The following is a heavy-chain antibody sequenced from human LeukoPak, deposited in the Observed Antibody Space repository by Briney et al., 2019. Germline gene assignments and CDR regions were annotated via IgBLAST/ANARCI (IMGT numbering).Heavy chain of an antibody. Sequence: PGRSLRLSCAASGFTFSSYAMHWVRQAPGKGLERVAVISYDGSNKYYADSVKGRFTISRDNSKNTLYLQMNSLRAEDTAVYYCARGQKYGDPPDYWGQGTLVTVSS. CDR3: ARGQKYGDPPDY. CDR2: ISYDGSNK. V-gene: IGHV3-30-3*01. J-gene: IGHJ4*02. D-gene: IGHD4-17*01. CDR1: GFTFSSYA.